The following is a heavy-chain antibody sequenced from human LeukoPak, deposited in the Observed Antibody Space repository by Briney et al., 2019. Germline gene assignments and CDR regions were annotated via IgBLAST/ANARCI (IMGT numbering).Heavy chain of an antibody. Sequence: GGSLRLSCAASGFTFSSNYMSWVRQAPGKGLEWVSVIYSGGSTYYADSVKGRFTISRDNSKNTLYLQMNSLRAEDTAVYYCASYDFWSGCFDYWGQGTLVTVSS. V-gene: IGHV3-53*01. D-gene: IGHD3-3*01. J-gene: IGHJ4*02. CDR3: ASYDFWSGCFDY. CDR2: IYSGGST. CDR1: GFTFSSNY.